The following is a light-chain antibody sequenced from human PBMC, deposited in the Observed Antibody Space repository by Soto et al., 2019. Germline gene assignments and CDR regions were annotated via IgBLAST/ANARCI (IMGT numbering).Light chain of an antibody. V-gene: IGLV1-51*01. CDR1: SSNIKNNF. CDR2: DNN. J-gene: IGLJ3*02. CDR3: GAWDSRLSAWV. Sequence: QSVLTQPPSVSAAPGQKVTISCSGSSSNIKNNFVSWYQQLPGTAPKLLIYDNNNRPSGIPDRVSGSKSGTSATLGITGLQTGDEADYYCGAWDSRLSAWVFGGGTKLTVL.